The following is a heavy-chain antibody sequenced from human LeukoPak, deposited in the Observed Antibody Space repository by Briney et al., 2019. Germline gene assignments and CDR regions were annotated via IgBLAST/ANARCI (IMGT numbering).Heavy chain of an antibody. J-gene: IGHJ4*02. CDR2: IYYSGST. CDR3: ASSGLEWESPTYYFDY. Sequence: ASETLSLTCTLYGGSISSYYWSWIRQPPGKGLEWIGYIYYSGSTNYNPSLKSRVTISVDTSKNQFSLKLSSVTAADTAVYYCASSGLEWESPTYYFDYWGQGTLVTVSS. CDR1: GGSISSYY. D-gene: IGHD1-26*01. V-gene: IGHV4-59*01.